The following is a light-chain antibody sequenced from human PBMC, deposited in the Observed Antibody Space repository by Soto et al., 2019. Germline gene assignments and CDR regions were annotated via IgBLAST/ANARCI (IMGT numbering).Light chain of an antibody. Sequence: DIQMTQSPSSLAASVGARVTITCQASQDIGNSVNWYQQKPGKAPKLLIYTASNLETGVPSRFSGSGSATDFTFPISSLQPEYFPTYYCLQHANLPFTFGPGTKVDIK. CDR3: LQHANLPFT. CDR1: QDIGNS. J-gene: IGKJ3*01. CDR2: TAS. V-gene: IGKV1-33*01.